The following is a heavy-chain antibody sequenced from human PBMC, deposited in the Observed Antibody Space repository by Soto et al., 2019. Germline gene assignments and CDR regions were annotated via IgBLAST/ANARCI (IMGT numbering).Heavy chain of an antibody. Sequence: QITLKESGPTLVKPTQTLTLTCTFSGFSLSTSGVGVGWIRQPPGKALEWLALIYWDDDKRYSPSLKSRLTITKDTSKIQVVLTMTNMDHVDTATYYCAQQAPGIGALYFDYWGQGTLVTVSS. CDR2: IYWDDDK. CDR3: AQQAPGIGALYFDY. V-gene: IGHV2-5*02. J-gene: IGHJ4*02. D-gene: IGHD1-26*01. CDR1: GFSLSTSGVG.